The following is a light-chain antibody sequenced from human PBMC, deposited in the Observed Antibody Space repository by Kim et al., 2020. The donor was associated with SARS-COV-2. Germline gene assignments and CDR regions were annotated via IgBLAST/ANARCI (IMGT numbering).Light chain of an antibody. CDR1: QSVLYSSNNRNY. CDR3: QQYYSSPYT. Sequence: RATIKCKSSQSVLYSSNNRNYLAWYQQKPGQPPKLLISWASTRESGVPDRFSGSGSGTDFTLTISSLQAEDVAVYYCQQYYSSPYTFGPGTKLEI. J-gene: IGKJ2*01. V-gene: IGKV4-1*01. CDR2: WAS.